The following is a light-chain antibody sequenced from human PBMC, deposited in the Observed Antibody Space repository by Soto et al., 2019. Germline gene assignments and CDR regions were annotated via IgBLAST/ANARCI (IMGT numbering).Light chain of an antibody. CDR3: QQRSRWPLPT. CDR2: DAS. Sequence: EIVLTQSPATLSLSPGERATLSCRASQSVSNYLAWFQQKPGQAPRLLIYDASNRATGIPARFGGSGSGTTFTLPTSSLEPEDFAVYYCQQRSRWPLPTFGGGTKGE. V-gene: IGKV3-11*01. J-gene: IGKJ4*01. CDR1: QSVSNY.